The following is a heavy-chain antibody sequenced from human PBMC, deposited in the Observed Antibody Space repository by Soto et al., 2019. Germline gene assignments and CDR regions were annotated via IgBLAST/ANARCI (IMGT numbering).Heavy chain of an antibody. J-gene: IGHJ6*02. V-gene: IGHV3-9*01. CDR3: ASDLSGRADV. CDR2: ITSNSDAI. Sequence: SLRLSCVASVFIFEDYDMHWVRQVPGKGLEWVSSITSNSDAIKYADSVKGRFTLSRDNAKNSMYLEMNSLRVEDTAVYYCASDLSGRADVWGQGTTVTVS. D-gene: IGHD3-10*01. CDR1: VFIFEDYD.